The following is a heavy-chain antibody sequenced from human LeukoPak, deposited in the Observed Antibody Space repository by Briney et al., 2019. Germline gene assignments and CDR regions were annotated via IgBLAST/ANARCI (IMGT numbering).Heavy chain of an antibody. D-gene: IGHD3-22*01. CDR3: ATGNYYDSRGYYTFGH. Sequence: GGSLRLSCAASGFAFNKYWMHWVRQAPGKGLGWVSRINGDGSTTSYADSVKGGFTISRDNAKNTLYLQMSSLRAEDTAVYYCATGNYYDSRGYYTFGHWGQGTLVTVSS. CDR1: GFAFNKYW. CDR2: INGDGSTT. V-gene: IGHV3-74*01. J-gene: IGHJ4*02.